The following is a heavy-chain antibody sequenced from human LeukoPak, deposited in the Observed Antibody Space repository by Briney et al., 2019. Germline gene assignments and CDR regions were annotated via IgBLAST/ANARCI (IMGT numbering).Heavy chain of an antibody. CDR1: GFIFNNYA. CDR3: AKVELGYNYGYFDH. D-gene: IGHD5-18*01. J-gene: IGHJ4*02. V-gene: IGHV3-9*01. Sequence: GRSLRLSCAGSGFIFNNYAMHWVRQPPGKGLEWVSGISWNSGSIDYADSVKGRFTISRDNAKNSLYLQMNSLRAEDTAVCYCAKVELGYNYGYFDHWGQGTLVTVSS. CDR2: ISWNSGSI.